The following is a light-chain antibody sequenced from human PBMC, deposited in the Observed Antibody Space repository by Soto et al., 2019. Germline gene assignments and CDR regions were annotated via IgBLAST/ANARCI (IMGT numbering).Light chain of an antibody. J-gene: IGKJ5*01. CDR2: GAS. Sequence: EIVLTQSPGTPSMSTGERATLSCRASHSVSSRYLAWYQQKPGQAPRLLIYGASSRATGIPNRFSGSGSGTDFTLTISSLEPEDFAVYYCQQRSNWPITFGQGTRLEIK. CDR3: QQRSNWPIT. CDR1: HSVSSRY. V-gene: IGKV3D-20*02.